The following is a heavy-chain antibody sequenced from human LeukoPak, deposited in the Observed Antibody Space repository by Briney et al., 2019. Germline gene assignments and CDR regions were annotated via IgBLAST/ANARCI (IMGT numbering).Heavy chain of an antibody. CDR3: ARDPGDSSSWSSFDY. J-gene: IGHJ4*02. D-gene: IGHD6-13*01. CDR2: ISVYNGNT. V-gene: IGHV1-18*04. Sequence: ASVKVSCTASGYTFTVYYMHWVRQAPGPGLEWMGWISVYNGNTNCAQKLQGRVTLTTDTSTSTAYTELRSLRSDDTAVYCCARDPGDSSSWSSFDYWGQGTLVTVSS. CDR1: GYTFTVYY.